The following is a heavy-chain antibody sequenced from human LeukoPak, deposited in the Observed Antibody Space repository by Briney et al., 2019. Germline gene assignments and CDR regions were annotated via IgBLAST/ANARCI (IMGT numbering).Heavy chain of an antibody. CDR3: ARRDGRYFEN. V-gene: IGHV3-23*05. Sequence: GGSLRLSCTASGFTFNTSGMHWVRQAPGKGLEWVGSSAVQADSVKGRFTISRDNSKNMLFVQMNNLRVEDTAVYFCARRDGRYFENWGQGTLVTVSS. J-gene: IGHJ4*02. D-gene: IGHD5-24*01. CDR1: GFTFNTSG. CDR2: SSA.